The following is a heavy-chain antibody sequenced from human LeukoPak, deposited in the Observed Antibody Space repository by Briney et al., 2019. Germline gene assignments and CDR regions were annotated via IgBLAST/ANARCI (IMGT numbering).Heavy chain of an antibody. CDR2: TNPNSGNT. J-gene: IGHJ3*02. V-gene: IGHV1-8*03. D-gene: IGHD3-10*01. CDR3: ARGSYYYGSGSYDDAFDI. Sequence: ASVKVSCKASGYTFTSYDINWVRQATGQGLEWMGWTNPNSGNTGYAQKFQGRVTITRNTSISTAYMGLSSLRSEDTAVYYCARGSYYYGSGSYDDAFDIWGQGTMVTVSS. CDR1: GYTFTSYD.